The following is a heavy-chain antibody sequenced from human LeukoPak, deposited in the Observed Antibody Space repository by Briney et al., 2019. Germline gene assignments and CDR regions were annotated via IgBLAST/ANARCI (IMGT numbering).Heavy chain of an antibody. J-gene: IGHJ5*02. CDR3: ARGTFTPGP. CDR2: ISSSSSTI. Sequence: PGGSLRLSCAASGFTFSSYSMNWVRQAPGKGLEWASSISSSSSTIYYADSVKGRFTISRDNAKNSLYLQMNSLRAEDTAVYYCARGTFTPGPWGQGTLVTVSS. V-gene: IGHV3-48*01. CDR1: GFTFSSYS.